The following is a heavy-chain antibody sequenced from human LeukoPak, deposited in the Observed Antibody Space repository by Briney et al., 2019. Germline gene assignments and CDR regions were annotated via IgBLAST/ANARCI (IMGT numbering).Heavy chain of an antibody. V-gene: IGHV1-8*02. Sequence: ASVKVSCKASGYTFTSYGISWVRQAPGQGLEWMGWMNPNSGNTGYAQKFQGRVTMTRNTSISTAYMELSSLRSEDTAVYYCARVKRVVPAAMFGGLRYYMDVWGKGTTVTVSS. CDR3: ARVKRVVPAAMFGGLRYYMDV. CDR2: MNPNSGNT. D-gene: IGHD2-2*01. CDR1: GYTFTSYG. J-gene: IGHJ6*03.